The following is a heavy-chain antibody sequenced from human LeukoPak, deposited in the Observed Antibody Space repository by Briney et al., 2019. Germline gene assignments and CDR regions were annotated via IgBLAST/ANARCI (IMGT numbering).Heavy chain of an antibody. CDR3: ASDISGGIPNFDC. CDR1: GFTFSDYY. CDR2: ISSSGNTI. V-gene: IGHV3-11*01. Sequence: PGGSLRLSCAASGFTFSDYYMSWIRQAPGKGLEWVSYISSSGNTIYYADSVKGRFTISRDNAKNSLFLQMNSLRAEDTAVYYCASDISGGIPNFDCWGQGTLVTVSS. D-gene: IGHD2-15*01. J-gene: IGHJ4*02.